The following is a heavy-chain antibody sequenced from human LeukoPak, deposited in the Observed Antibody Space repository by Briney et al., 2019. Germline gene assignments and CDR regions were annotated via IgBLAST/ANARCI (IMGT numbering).Heavy chain of an antibody. CDR2: ISAGSNYI. Sequence: GGSLRLSCAASGFTFSSYSMNWVRQAPGKGVEWVSSISAGSNYIYYADSVKGRFTITRDNAKNSLYLQMNSLRAEDTAVYYCARDRGSRDAFDIWGQGTMVTVSS. D-gene: IGHD1-26*01. J-gene: IGHJ3*02. CDR3: ARDRGSRDAFDI. V-gene: IGHV3-21*01. CDR1: GFTFSSYS.